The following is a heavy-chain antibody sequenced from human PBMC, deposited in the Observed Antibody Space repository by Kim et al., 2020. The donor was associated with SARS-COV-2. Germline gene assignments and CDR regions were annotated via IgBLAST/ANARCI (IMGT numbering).Heavy chain of an antibody. Sequence: SETLSLTCTVSGGSISSYYWSWIRQPPGKGLEWIGYIYYSGSTNYNPSLKSRVTISVDTSKNQFSLKLSSVTAADTAVYYCARARYYGSGSYYKGGWFDPWGQGTLVTVSS. CDR2: IYYSGST. J-gene: IGHJ5*02. V-gene: IGHV4-59*01. D-gene: IGHD3-10*01. CDR3: ARARYYGSGSYYKGGWFDP. CDR1: GGSISSYY.